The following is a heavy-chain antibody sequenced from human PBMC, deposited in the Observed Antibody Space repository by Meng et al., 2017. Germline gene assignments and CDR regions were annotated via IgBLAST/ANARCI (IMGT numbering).Heavy chain of an antibody. CDR3: AKDGKGIVGATTFDY. D-gene: IGHD1-26*01. CDR2: ISGSGGST. CDR1: GFTFSSYA. V-gene: IGHV3-23*01. Sequence: GESLKISCAASGFTFSSYAMSWVRQAPGKGLEWVSAISGSGGSTYYADSVKGRFTISRDNSKNTLYLQMNSLRAEDTAVYYCAKDGKGIVGATTFDYWGQGTRVTVSS. J-gene: IGHJ4*02.